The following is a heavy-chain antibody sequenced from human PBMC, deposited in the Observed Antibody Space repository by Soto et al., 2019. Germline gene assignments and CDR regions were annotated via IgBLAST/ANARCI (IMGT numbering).Heavy chain of an antibody. CDR2: IYDSESA. Sequence: QVQLQESGPGLVKASQTLSLICSVSGESISSGGYYWSWIRHHPGKGLEWIGYIYDSESAYYNPSLKSRLTISMDTSKNHFSLTPSSVTAADTAVYYCARASSSSSAADYWGQGTLITVSS. V-gene: IGHV4-31*03. CDR3: ARASSSSSAADY. D-gene: IGHD6-6*01. J-gene: IGHJ4*02. CDR1: GESISSGGYY.